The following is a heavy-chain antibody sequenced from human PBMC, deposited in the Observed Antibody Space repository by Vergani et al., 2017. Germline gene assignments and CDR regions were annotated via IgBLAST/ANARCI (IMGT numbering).Heavy chain of an antibody. CDR2: IVVGSGNT. Sequence: QMQLVQSGPEVKKPGTSVKVSCKASGFTFTSSAMQWVRQARGQRLEWVGWIVVGSGNTHDAQKFQERVTITRDMSTSTAYMELSSLRSEGTAVYYCAAPRPQGYCSGGSCYSDDAFDIWGQGTMVNVSS. D-gene: IGHD2-15*01. J-gene: IGHJ3*02. CDR3: AAPRPQGYCSGGSCYSDDAFDI. CDR1: GFTFTSSA. V-gene: IGHV1-58*02.